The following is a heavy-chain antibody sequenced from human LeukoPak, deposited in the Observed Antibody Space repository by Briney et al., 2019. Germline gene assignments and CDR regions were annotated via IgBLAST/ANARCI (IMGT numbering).Heavy chain of an antibody. CDR2: ISGSGGST. Sequence: GGSLRLSCAASGFTFSSYAMSWVRQAPGKGLEWVSAISGSGGSTYYADSVKGRFTISRDNSKNTLYLQMNSLRAEDTAVYYCARGVSSTSCYWFDPWGQGTLVTVSS. V-gene: IGHV3-23*01. J-gene: IGHJ5*02. D-gene: IGHD2-2*01. CDR3: ARGVSSTSCYWFDP. CDR1: GFTFSSYA.